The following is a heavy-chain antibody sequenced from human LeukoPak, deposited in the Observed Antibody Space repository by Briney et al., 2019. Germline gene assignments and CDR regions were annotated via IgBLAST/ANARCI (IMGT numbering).Heavy chain of an antibody. D-gene: IGHD3-22*01. CDR3: ARVYYDSSGPPGY. CDR1: GNTFSSYY. J-gene: IGHJ4*02. CDR2: INPGGERT. V-gene: IGHV1-46*01. Sequence: ASVKVSCKAPGNTFSSYYIHWVRQAPGQGLEWMGNINPGGERTTYAQKFQGRVTMTRDMSTSTVYMELSSLRSEDTAVYYCARVYYDSSGPPGYWGQGTLVTVSS.